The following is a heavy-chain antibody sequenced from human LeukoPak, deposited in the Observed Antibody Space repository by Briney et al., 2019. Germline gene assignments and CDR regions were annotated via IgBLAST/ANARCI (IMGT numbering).Heavy chain of an antibody. CDR1: GFTFNTYT. V-gene: IGHV3-48*01. J-gene: IGHJ3*02. CDR2: ISGSSGII. D-gene: IGHD3-22*01. Sequence: GGSLRLSCAASGFTFNTYTMNWVRQAPGKGLEWVSYISGSSGIIDYADSVRGRFTISRDNAKNSLYLQMNSQRAEDTAVYYCAKDQVIVVVATNDDAFDIWGQGTMVTVSS. CDR3: AKDQVIVVVATNDDAFDI.